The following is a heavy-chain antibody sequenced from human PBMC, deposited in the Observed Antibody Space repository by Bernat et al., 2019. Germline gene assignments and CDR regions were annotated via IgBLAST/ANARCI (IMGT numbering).Heavy chain of an antibody. J-gene: IGHJ6*04. CDR2: INPNNGGT. V-gene: IGHV1-69-2*01. Sequence: EVQLQQSGPELVKPGASVKISCKASGYTFTDYYMNWVKQSHGKSLEWIGDINPNNGGTSYNQKFKGKATLTVDKSSSTAYMELRSLTSEDSAVYYCAGRANSWYFDVWGTGTTVTVSS. CDR1: GYTFTDYY. D-gene: IGHD4/OR15-4a*01. CDR3: AGRANSWYFDV.